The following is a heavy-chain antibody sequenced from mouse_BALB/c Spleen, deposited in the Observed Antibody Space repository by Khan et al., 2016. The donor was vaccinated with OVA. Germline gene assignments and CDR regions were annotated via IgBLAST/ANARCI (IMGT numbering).Heavy chain of an antibody. CDR2: IYPGSNNT. J-gene: IGHJ3*01. Sequence: QVQLQQSGAELVRPCASVSLSCTVSGYSFTDDNTNWVKQRTGQGLEWIGEIYPGSNNTYYNEKFKSKATLTADKSSNPAYMQLSSLTSEDSAVDLCARGCGACFPYWGQGTLVTVSA. CDR1: GYSFTDDN. V-gene: IGHV1-77*01. CDR3: ARGCGACFPY.